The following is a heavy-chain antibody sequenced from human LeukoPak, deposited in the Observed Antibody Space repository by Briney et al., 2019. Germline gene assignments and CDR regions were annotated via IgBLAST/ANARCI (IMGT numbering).Heavy chain of an antibody. CDR2: INTNTGNP. Sequence: GASVKVSCKASGYTFTSYYMHWVRQAPGQGLEWMGWINTNTGNPTYAQGFTGRFVFSLDTSVSTAYLQISSLKAEDTAVYYCARGPLRFLEWLLLDYWGQGTLVTVSS. D-gene: IGHD3-3*01. CDR1: GYTFTSYY. J-gene: IGHJ4*02. V-gene: IGHV7-4-1*02. CDR3: ARGPLRFLEWLLLDY.